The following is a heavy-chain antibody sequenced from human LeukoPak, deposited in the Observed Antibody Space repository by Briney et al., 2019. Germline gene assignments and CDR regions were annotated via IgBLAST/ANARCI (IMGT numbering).Heavy chain of an antibody. V-gene: IGHV3-69-1*01. D-gene: IGHD7-27*01. Sequence: GGSLRLSCVASGFTFSDYPMNWVRQTPGRGLEWVSYISSTGVIYYADSVRGRFSIPRDNAMNSVYMQMNSLRAEDTALYYCARDHNWGFDYWGRGTLVTVSS. CDR2: ISSTGVI. CDR1: GFTFSDYP. CDR3: ARDHNWGFDY. J-gene: IGHJ4*02.